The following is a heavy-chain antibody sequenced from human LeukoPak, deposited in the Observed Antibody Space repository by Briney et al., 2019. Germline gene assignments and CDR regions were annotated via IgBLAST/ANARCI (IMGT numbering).Heavy chain of an antibody. J-gene: IGHJ4*02. Sequence: ASVKVSCKASGYTFTSYYMHWVRQAPGQGLEWMGIINPSGGSTSYAQKFQGRVTMTRDMSTSTVYMELSSLRSEDTAVYYCARDLCYDSSGYYSVDRGDYWGQGTLVTVSS. V-gene: IGHV1-46*01. CDR3: ARDLCYDSSGYYSVDRGDY. CDR1: GYTFTSYY. CDR2: INPSGGST. D-gene: IGHD3-22*01.